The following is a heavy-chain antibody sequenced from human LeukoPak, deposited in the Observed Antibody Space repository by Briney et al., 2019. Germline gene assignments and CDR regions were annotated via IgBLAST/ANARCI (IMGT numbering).Heavy chain of an antibody. CDR2: ISYDGSNK. CDR1: GFTFSNYA. J-gene: IGHJ4*02. Sequence: GGSLRLSCAAPGFTFSNYAMHWVRQAPGKGLEWVAVISYDGSNKYYADSVKGRFTISRDNSKNTLYLQMNSLRAEDTAVYYCARDPAMVRGVKYYFDYWGQGTLVTVSS. V-gene: IGHV3-30-3*01. D-gene: IGHD3-10*01. CDR3: ARDPAMVRGVKYYFDY.